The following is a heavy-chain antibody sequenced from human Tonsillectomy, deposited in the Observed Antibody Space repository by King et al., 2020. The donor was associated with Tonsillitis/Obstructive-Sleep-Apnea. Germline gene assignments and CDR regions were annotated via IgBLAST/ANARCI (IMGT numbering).Heavy chain of an antibody. CDR2: SRNKANSYTT. Sequence: VQLVESGGGLVQPGGSLRLSCAASGFTFSDRYMDWVRQAPGKGLEWVGRSRNKANSYTTEYAASVKGRFTISRDDSKNSLFLQMNSLKTEDTAVYYCTRVNDWAGAFDMWGQGTMVTVSS. D-gene: IGHD1-1*01. J-gene: IGHJ3*02. CDR1: GFTFSDRY. V-gene: IGHV3-72*01. CDR3: TRVNDWAGAFDM.